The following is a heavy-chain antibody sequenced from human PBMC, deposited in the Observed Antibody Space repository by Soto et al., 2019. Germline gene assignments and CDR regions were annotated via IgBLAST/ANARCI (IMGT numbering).Heavy chain of an antibody. J-gene: IGHJ6*03. D-gene: IGHD5-12*01. CDR1: GGSISSSSYY. Sequence: QLQLQESGPGLVKPSETLSLTCTVSGGSISSSSYYWRWIRQPPGKGLEWIGSIYYSGSTYYNPSLKSRVTISVDTSKNQFSLKLSSVTAADTAVYYCARYGGYSGYAQGGSGYYYYMDVWGKGTTVTVSS. V-gene: IGHV4-39*01. CDR2: IYYSGST. CDR3: ARYGGYSGYAQGGSGYYYYMDV.